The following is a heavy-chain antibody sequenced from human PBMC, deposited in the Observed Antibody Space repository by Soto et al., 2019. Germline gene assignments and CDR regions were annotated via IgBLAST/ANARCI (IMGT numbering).Heavy chain of an antibody. J-gene: IGHJ4*02. CDR3: AHAYGGRSLY. CDR2: IYWYDSK. D-gene: IGHD1-26*01. Sequence: QITLKESGPTLVKPTQTLTLTCTFSGFSLTTDRVGVGWIRQPPGEALEWLAVIYWYDSKTYRPSLDSTLTITKDTSKNQVALTMTNMDSLYTATYYCAHAYGGRSLYWGQGTLVTVSS. CDR1: GFSLTTDRVG. V-gene: IGHV2-5*01.